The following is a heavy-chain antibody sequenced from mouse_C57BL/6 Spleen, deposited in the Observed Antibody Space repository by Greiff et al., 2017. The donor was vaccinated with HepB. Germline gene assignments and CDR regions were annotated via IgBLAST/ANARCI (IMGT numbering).Heavy chain of an antibody. CDR1: GYTFTSYW. CDR3: ARSWYSSSYYYAMDY. J-gene: IGHJ4*01. CDR2: IDPNSGGT. Sequence: VQLQQPGAELVKPGASVKLSCKASGYTFTSYWMHWVKQRPGRGLEWIGWIDPNSGGTKYNEKFKSKATLTVDKPSSTAYMQLSSLTSEDSAVYYCARSWYSSSYYYAMDYWGQGTSVTVSS. V-gene: IGHV1-72*01. D-gene: IGHD1-1*01.